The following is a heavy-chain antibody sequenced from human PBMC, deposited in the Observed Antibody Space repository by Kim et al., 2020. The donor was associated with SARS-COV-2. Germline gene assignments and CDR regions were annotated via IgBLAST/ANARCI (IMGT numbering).Heavy chain of an antibody. Sequence: GGSLRLSCAASGFTVSSNYMSWVRQAPGKGLEWVSVIYSGGSTYYADSVKGRFTISRDNSKNTLYLQMNSLRAEDTAVYYCARAQYDFWSGYFWFDPWGQGTLVTVSS. J-gene: IGHJ5*02. CDR3: ARAQYDFWSGYFWFDP. D-gene: IGHD3-3*01. V-gene: IGHV3-53*01. CDR2: IYSGGST. CDR1: GFTVSSNY.